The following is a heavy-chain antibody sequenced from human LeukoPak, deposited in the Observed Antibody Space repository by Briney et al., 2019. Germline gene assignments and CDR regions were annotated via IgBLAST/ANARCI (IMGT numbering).Heavy chain of an antibody. CDR1: GYRFMNYW. D-gene: IGHD6-6*01. Sequence: GESLKISCKASGYRFMNYWIGWVRQMPGKGLEWMGIIYPGDSDTRYSPSFQGQVTISADKSISTAYLQWSSLKASDTAMYYCARRTGAARRGGFDYWGQGTLVTVSS. CDR3: ARRTGAARRGGFDY. V-gene: IGHV5-51*01. J-gene: IGHJ4*02. CDR2: IYPGDSDT.